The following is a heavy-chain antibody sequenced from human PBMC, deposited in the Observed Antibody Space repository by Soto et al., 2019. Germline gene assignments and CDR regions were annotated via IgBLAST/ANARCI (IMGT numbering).Heavy chain of an antibody. CDR3: GRSWYYYYGMDV. D-gene: IGHD6-13*01. CDR1: GGTFSSYG. CDR2: IIPIFGTA. Sequence: ASVKVSCKASGGTFSSYGISWVRQAPGQGLEWMGGIIPIFGTANYAQKFQGRVTITADESTSTAYMELSSLRSEDTAVYYCGRSWYYYYGMDVWGQGTTVTVSS. V-gene: IGHV1-69*13. J-gene: IGHJ6*02.